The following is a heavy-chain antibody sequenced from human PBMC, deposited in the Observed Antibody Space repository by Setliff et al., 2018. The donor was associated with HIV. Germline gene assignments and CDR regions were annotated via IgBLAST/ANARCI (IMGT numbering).Heavy chain of an antibody. J-gene: IGHJ6*03. CDR1: GGSISVNNYY. CDR3: ARLDYSNYYSYYIDV. D-gene: IGHD4-4*01. V-gene: IGHV4-39*02. CDR2: VHKSGNS. Sequence: PSETLSLTCSVSGGSISVNNYYWAWVRQPPGKGLEWIGSVHKSGNSYYKPSLKSRATTSVDTSENHFSLRLSSVTAADTAVYYCARLDYSNYYSYYIDVWGEGTMVTVSS.